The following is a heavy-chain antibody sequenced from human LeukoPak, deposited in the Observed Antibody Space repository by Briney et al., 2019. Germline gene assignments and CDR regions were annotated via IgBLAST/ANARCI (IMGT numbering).Heavy chain of an antibody. CDR1: GYTFTGYY. J-gene: IGHJ4*02. CDR2: INPSSGGT. Sequence: ASVKVPCKASGYTFTGYYMHWVRQAPGQGLEWMGWINPSSGGTNYAQKFQGRVTMTRDTSISTAYMELSRLRSDDTAVYYCARDSSGYEVDYWGQGTLVTVSS. D-gene: IGHD3-22*01. V-gene: IGHV1-2*02. CDR3: ARDSSGYEVDY.